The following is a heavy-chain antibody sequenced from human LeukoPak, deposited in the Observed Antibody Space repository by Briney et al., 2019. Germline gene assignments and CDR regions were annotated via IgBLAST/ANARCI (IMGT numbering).Heavy chain of an antibody. CDR1: GDSVSSNSAA. CDR3: ARATRYCSSTSCIFDY. Sequence: SQTLSLTCAVSGDSVSSNSAAWNWIRQSPSRGLEWLGRTYYRSKWYNDYAVSVKSQITINPDTSKNQFSLQLNSVTPEDTAVYYCARATRYCSSTSCIFDYWGQGTLVTVSS. J-gene: IGHJ4*02. V-gene: IGHV6-1*01. D-gene: IGHD2-2*01. CDR2: TYYRSKWYN.